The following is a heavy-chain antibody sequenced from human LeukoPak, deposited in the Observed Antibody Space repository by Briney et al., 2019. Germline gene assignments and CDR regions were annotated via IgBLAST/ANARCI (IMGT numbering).Heavy chain of an antibody. Sequence: KASETLSLTCTVSGGSISSYYWSWIRQPPGKGLEWIGYIYYSGSTNYNPSLKSRVTISVDTSKNQFSLKLSSVTAADTAVYYCARVGQKNYYYMDVWGKGTTVTVS. CDR2: IYYSGST. CDR1: GGSISSYY. J-gene: IGHJ6*03. CDR3: ARVGQKNYYYMDV. V-gene: IGHV4-59*01.